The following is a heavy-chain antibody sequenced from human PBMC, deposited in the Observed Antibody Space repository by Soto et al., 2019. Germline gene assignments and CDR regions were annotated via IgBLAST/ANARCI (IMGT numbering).Heavy chain of an antibody. CDR2: IYPGDSDT. CDR1: GYSFTSYW. CDR3: ARHRTYGGNPVGAFDI. J-gene: IGHJ3*02. V-gene: IGHV5-51*01. D-gene: IGHD4-17*01. Sequence: GESLKSSCKCSGYSFTSYWIGRVRQMPGKSQEWMGIIYPGDSDTRYSPSFQGQVTISADKSICTAYLQWSSLKASDTAMYYCARHRTYGGNPVGAFDIWGQGTMVTVSS.